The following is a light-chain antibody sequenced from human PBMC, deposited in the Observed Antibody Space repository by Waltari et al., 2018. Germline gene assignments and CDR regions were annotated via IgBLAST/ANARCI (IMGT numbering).Light chain of an antibody. CDR2: TAS. CDR1: QSISNY. CDR3: QQYNTYSS. J-gene: IGKJ2*03. Sequence: DIQMTQSPSTLSASVGHTLTITFRASQSISNYLDWYQQKPGKAPKLLIYTASSSGSGVPSRFRGSGSGTEFTLTISSLQPDDFATYYCQQYNTYSSFGQGTKLEIK. V-gene: IGKV1-5*03.